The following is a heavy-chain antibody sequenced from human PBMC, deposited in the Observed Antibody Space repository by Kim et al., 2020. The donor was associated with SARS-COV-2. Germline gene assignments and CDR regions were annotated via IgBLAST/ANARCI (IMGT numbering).Heavy chain of an antibody. Sequence: ADSVKGRFTISRDNAKTSLYLQMNSLRDEDTAVYYCAIDYGDYPTGYFDYWGQGTLVTVSS. CDR3: AIDYGDYPTGYFDY. J-gene: IGHJ4*02. V-gene: IGHV3-48*02. D-gene: IGHD4-17*01.